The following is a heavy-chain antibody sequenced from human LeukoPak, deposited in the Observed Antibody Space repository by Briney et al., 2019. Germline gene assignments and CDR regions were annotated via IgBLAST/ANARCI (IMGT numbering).Heavy chain of an antibody. D-gene: IGHD4-17*01. CDR3: ARVGYGVYLYFDY. J-gene: IGHJ4*02. V-gene: IGHV3-66*01. CDR2: IYSGGST. CDR1: GFTVSSNY. Sequence: PGGSLRLSCAASGFTVSSNYMSWVRQAPGKGLEWVSVIYSGGSTYYADSVKGRFTISRDNSKNTLYLQMNSLRAEDTAVYYCARVGYGVYLYFDYWGQGTLVTVSS.